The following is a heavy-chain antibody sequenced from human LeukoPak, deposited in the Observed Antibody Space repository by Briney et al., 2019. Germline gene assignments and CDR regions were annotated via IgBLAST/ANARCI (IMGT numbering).Heavy chain of an antibody. J-gene: IGHJ3*02. Sequence: SETLSLTCTVSGGSISSYYWSWIRQPPGKGLEWIGYIYYSGSTNYNPSLKSRVTISVDTSKNQFSLKLSSVTAADTAVYYCARGGIVVVPAALEFDIWGQGTMVTVSS. V-gene: IGHV4-59*12. CDR2: IYYSGST. D-gene: IGHD2-2*01. CDR3: ARGGIVVVPAALEFDI. CDR1: GGSISSYY.